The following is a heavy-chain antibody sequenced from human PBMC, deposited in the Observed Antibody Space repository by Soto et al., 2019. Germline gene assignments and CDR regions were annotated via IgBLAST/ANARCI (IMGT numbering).Heavy chain of an antibody. Sequence: QVHLVQSGAEVKKPGASVKVSCKASGYTFTSYGITWVRQAPGQGLEWMGWISAHNGNTDYAQKLQVRVIVTRDPPTRTAYMELRSMISDDTAVYYCASGRYGDYWGQGALVTVSS. D-gene: IGHD1-26*01. J-gene: IGHJ4*02. CDR1: GYTFTSYG. CDR3: ASGRYGDY. V-gene: IGHV1-18*01. CDR2: ISAHNGNT.